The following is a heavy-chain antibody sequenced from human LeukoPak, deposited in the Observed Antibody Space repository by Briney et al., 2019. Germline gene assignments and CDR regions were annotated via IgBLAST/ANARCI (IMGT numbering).Heavy chain of an antibody. J-gene: IGHJ4*02. V-gene: IGHV1-69*06. Sequence: SVKVSCKASGGTFSSYAISWLRQAPGQGLEWMGGIIPIFGTANYAQKFQGRVTITADKSTSTAYMELSSLRSEDTAVYYCARDIPEGFGELLEWGQGTLVTVSS. D-gene: IGHD3-10*01. CDR2: IIPIFGTA. CDR3: ARDIPEGFGELLE. CDR1: GGTFSSYA.